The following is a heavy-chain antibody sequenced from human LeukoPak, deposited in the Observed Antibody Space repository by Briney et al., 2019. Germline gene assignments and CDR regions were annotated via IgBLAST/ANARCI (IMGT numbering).Heavy chain of an antibody. D-gene: IGHD6-19*01. CDR1: GDSVSSNTAA. Sequence: SQTLSLTCAISGDSVSSNTAAWNWIRQSPSRGLERLGRTYYRSKWYNDYAVSVKSRVTINPDTSKNQFSLQLNSVTPEDAAVYYCARQYSSGWYYYYGLDVWGKGTTVTVSS. V-gene: IGHV6-1*01. CDR3: ARQYSSGWYYYYGLDV. CDR2: TYYRSKWYN. J-gene: IGHJ6*04.